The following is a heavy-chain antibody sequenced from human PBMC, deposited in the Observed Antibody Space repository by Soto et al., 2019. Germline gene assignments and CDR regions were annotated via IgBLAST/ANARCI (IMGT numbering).Heavy chain of an antibody. Sequence: QVQLVESGGGLVKPGGSLRLSCAASGFTFSDHFMSWIRQAPGKGLEWISYISGGASSINYADSVKGRFTISRDNAKNSLYLQRNSLRAEDPALYYCARWRSYGGSRSFDLWGQGTLVTVSS. CDR3: ARWRSYGGSRSFDL. J-gene: IGHJ5*02. CDR1: GFTFSDHF. V-gene: IGHV3-11*01. D-gene: IGHD3-16*01. CDR2: ISGGASSI.